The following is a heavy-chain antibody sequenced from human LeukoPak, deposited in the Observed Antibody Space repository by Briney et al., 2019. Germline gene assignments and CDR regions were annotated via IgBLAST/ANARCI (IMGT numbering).Heavy chain of an antibody. CDR1: GGTFSSYA. CDR2: IIPIFGIA. CDR3: AREGGYYYYGMDV. V-gene: IGHV1-69*04. J-gene: IGHJ6*02. Sequence: SVTVSCKASGGTFSSYAISWVRQAPGQGLEWMGRIIPIFGIANYAQKFQGRVTITADKSTSTAYMELSSLRSEDTAVYYCAREGGYYYYGMDVWGQGTTVTVSS.